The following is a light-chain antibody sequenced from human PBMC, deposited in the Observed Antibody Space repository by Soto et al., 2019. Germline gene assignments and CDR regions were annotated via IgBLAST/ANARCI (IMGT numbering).Light chain of an antibody. Sequence: QAVVTQEPSPTVSPGGTVTLTCASSTGAVTSGYYPNWFQQKPGQAPKALIYSINNKHSWTPARFSGSLLGGKAALTLSGVQPEDEAEYYCLLYYGGAQLWVFGGGTKLTVL. CDR2: SIN. J-gene: IGLJ3*02. CDR1: TGAVTSGYY. V-gene: IGLV7-43*01. CDR3: LLYYGGAQLWV.